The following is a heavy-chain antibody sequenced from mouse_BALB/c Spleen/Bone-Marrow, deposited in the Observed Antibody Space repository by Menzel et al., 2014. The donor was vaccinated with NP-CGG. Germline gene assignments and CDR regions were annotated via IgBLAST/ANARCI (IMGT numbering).Heavy chain of an antibody. CDR2: INPSNGRT. V-gene: IGHV1S81*02. D-gene: IGHD2-3*01. J-gene: IGHJ3*01. CDR3: ARYDGPAWFAY. Sequence: VKLMESGAELVKPGASVKLSCKASGYIFTSYWIHWVKLRPGHGLEWIGEINPSNGRTNYNEKFKNKATLTVDKSSSTAYIQLSSLTSEDSAVYYCARYDGPAWFAYWGQGTLVTVS. CDR1: GYIFTSYW.